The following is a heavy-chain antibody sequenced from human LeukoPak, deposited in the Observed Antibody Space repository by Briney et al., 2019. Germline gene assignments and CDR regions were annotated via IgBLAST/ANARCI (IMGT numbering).Heavy chain of an antibody. Sequence: SETLSLTCTVSGVSISSHYWSWMRQPPGKGLEWIGYIYYSGSTNYNPSLKSRVTISVDTSKNQFSLKLSSVTAADTAVYYCASVSSGSWYYFDYWGQGTLVTVSS. V-gene: IGHV4-59*11. CDR1: GVSISSHY. CDR3: ASVSSGSWYYFDY. CDR2: IYYSGST. J-gene: IGHJ4*02. D-gene: IGHD6-13*01.